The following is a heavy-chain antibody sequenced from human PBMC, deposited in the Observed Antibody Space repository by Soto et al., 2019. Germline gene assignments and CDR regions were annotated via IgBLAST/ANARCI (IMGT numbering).Heavy chain of an antibody. CDR1: GFTFSSYW. CDR3: TRDIGGKGAY. Sequence: GGSLRLSCAASGFTFSSYWMHWVRQVPGKGLLWVSRIDEYGSTINYADSVKGRFTISRDNARNTLYLEMNSLRAEDTALYYCTRDIGGKGAYWGPGPLVTVSS. CDR2: IDEYGSTI. V-gene: IGHV3-74*01. D-gene: IGHD3-10*01. J-gene: IGHJ4*02.